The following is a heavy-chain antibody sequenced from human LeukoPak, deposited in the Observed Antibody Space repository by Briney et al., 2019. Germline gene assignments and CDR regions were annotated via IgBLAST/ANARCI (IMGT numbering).Heavy chain of an antibody. J-gene: IGHJ6*02. CDR2: ISSSSSYI. CDR1: GFTFSSYS. V-gene: IGHV3-21*01. CDR3: ARDLYSSGWYSGYYYGMDV. D-gene: IGHD6-19*01. Sequence: GGSLRLSCAASGFTFSSYSMNWVRQAPGKGLEWVSSISSSSSYIYYADSVKGRFTISRDNAKNSLYLQMNSLRAEDTAVYYCARDLYSSGWYSGYYYGMDVWGQGTTVTVSS.